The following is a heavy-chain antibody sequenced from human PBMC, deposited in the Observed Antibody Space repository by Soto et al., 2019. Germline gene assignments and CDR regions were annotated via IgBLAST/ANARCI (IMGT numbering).Heavy chain of an antibody. CDR1: GGSISSGGYY. CDR3: ARDPSGIAAEGWFDP. D-gene: IGHD6-13*01. V-gene: IGHV4-31*03. J-gene: IGHJ5*02. Sequence: PSETLSLTCTVSGGSISSGGYYWNWIRQHPGKGLEWIGYIYYSGSTYYNPSLKSRVTISVDTSKNQFSLKLSSVTAADTAVYYCARDPSGIAAEGWFDPWGQGTLVTVSS. CDR2: IYYSGST.